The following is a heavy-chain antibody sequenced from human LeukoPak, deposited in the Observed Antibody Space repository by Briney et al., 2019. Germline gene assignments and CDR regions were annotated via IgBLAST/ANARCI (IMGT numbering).Heavy chain of an antibody. CDR3: AKDNVAYYYGSGSYYLDY. D-gene: IGHD3-10*01. CDR1: GFTFDDYA. V-gene: IGHV3-43*02. J-gene: IGHJ4*02. CDR2: ISGDGGST. Sequence: PGGSLRLSCAASGFTFDDYAMHWVRQAPGKGLEWVSLISGDGGSTYYADSVKGRFTISRDNSKNSLYLQMNSLRTEDTALYYRAKDNVAYYYGSGSYYLDYWGQGTLVTVSS.